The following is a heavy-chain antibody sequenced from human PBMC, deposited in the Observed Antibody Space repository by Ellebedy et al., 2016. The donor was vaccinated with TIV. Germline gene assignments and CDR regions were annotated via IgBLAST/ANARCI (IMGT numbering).Heavy chain of an antibody. CDR3: ARHQMYYYESSGYLHYYGMDV. CDR1: GYSFISYW. Sequence: NVSCKGSGYSFISYWIGWVRQMPGKGLEWMGIIYPGDSDTRYSPSFQGQVTISADKSISTAYLQWSSLKASDTAMYYCARHQMYYYESSGYLHYYGMDVWGQGTTVTVSS. CDR2: IYPGDSDT. J-gene: IGHJ6*02. D-gene: IGHD3-22*01. V-gene: IGHV5-51*01.